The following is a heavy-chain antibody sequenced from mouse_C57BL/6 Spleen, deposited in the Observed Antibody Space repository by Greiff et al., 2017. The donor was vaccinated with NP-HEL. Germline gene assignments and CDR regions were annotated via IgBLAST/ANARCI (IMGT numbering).Heavy chain of an antibody. CDR3: AKWGGAKDY. CDR1: GFTFTSYW. V-gene: IGHV1-53*01. J-gene: IGHJ4*01. CDR2: INPSNGGT. Sequence: VQLLQPGTELVKPGASVKLSCKASGFTFTSYWMHWVKQTPGQGLEWIGNINPSNGGTYYNETFKSQATLSVDKSSSTAFMQISSLTSEDSAVYGSAKWGGAKDYWGQGTSVTVSS.